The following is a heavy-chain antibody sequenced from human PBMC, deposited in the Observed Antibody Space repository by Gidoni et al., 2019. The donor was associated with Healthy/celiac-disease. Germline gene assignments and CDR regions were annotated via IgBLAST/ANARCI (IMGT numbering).Heavy chain of an antibody. V-gene: IGHV3-23*01. CDR3: AKTGARGSGSTTTD. D-gene: IGHD3-10*01. CDR2: ISGSGGST. Sequence: EVQLLESGGGLVQPGGSLRLACAASGCTFSSYAMSWVRQAPGKGLEWVSAISGSGGSTYYADSVKGRFTISRDNSKNTLYLQMNSLRAEDTAVYYCAKTGARGSGSTTTDWGQGTLVTVSS. CDR1: GCTFSSYA. J-gene: IGHJ4*02.